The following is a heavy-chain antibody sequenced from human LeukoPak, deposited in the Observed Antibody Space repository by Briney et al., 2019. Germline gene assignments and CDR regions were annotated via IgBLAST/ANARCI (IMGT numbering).Heavy chain of an antibody. Sequence: SETLSHTCTVHGGSFRGYYWSWIRQPPAKGLQWIGEINHSRSTNDNPSLKSRVTIKEDTSKNQFSLKLSSVTAADTAVYYCARAGDHDYGDYGVDYWGQGTLVTVSS. CDR2: INHSRST. CDR3: ARAGDHDYGDYGVDY. V-gene: IGHV4-34*01. CDR1: GGSFRGYY. J-gene: IGHJ4*02. D-gene: IGHD4-17*01.